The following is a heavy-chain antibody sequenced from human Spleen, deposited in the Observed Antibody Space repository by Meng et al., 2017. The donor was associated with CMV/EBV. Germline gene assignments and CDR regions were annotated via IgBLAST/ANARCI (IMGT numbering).Heavy chain of an antibody. V-gene: IGHV3-30*02. D-gene: IGHD6-13*01. CDR3: ARDRPIAAAGSGTPADY. J-gene: IGHJ4*02. CDR2: IRYDGSNK. CDR1: GFTFSSYG. Sequence: GGSLRLSCAASGFTFSSYGMHWVRQAPGKGLEWVAFIRYDGSNKYYADSVKGRFTISRDNSKNTLYLQMNSLRAEDTAVYYCARDRPIAAAGSGTPADYWGQGTLVTVSS.